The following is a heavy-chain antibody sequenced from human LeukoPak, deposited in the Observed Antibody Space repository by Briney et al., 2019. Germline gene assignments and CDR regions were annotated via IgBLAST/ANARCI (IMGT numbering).Heavy chain of an antibody. V-gene: IGHV3-15*01. J-gene: IGHJ4*02. CDR1: GFTLNADW. CDR2: IKSKTDGGTT. Sequence: PGGSLRLSCAASGFTLNADWMTWVRQAPGKGLEWVGHIKSKTDGGTTDYGAPVKGRFTISRDDSKNTLSLQMNSLKTEDTAVYYCTTSWWLGQLSRYAEYWGQGTLVTVSS. CDR3: TTSWWLGQLSRYAEY. D-gene: IGHD3-16*02.